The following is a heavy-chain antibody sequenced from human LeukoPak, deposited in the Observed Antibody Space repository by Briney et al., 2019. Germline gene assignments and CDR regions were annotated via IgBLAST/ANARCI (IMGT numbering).Heavy chain of an antibody. D-gene: IGHD1-26*01. CDR2: IYSGGST. CDR1: GFTVSSNY. CDR3: ARDQWEGLSGSFLPDY. J-gene: IGHJ4*02. V-gene: IGHV3-66*01. Sequence: PGGSLRLSCAASGFTVSSNYMSWVRQAPGKGLEWVSVIYSGGSTYYADSVKGRFTISRDNSKNTLYLQMNSLRAEDTAVYYCARDQWEGLSGSFLPDYWGQGTLVTVSS.